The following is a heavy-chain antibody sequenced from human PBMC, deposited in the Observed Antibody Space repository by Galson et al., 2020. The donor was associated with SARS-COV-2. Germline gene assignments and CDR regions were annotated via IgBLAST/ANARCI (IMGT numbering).Heavy chain of an antibody. CDR3: ARLFRITLGGVISILHDY. Sequence: ASVKVSCKASGYTFTTYCISWVRQAPGQGLEWMGRINPYSGNTNYAQNFQGRVTMTTDKSTSTAYMELRSLRSDDTAVSYCARLFRITLGGVISILHDYCGPGSRVTVSS. CDR2: INPYSGNT. V-gene: IGHV1-18*04. J-gene: IGHJ4*01. D-gene: IGHD3-16*02. CDR1: GYTFTTYC.